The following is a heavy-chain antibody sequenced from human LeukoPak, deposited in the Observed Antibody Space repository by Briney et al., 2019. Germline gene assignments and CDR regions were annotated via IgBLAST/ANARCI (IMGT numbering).Heavy chain of an antibody. V-gene: IGHV3-30*18. CDR1: GFTFSSYG. CDR2: ISYDGSNK. J-gene: IGHJ4*02. Sequence: GGSLRLACAASGFTFSSYGMHWVRQAPGEGLEWVAVISYDGSNKYYADSVKGRFTISRDNSKNTLYLQMNSLRAEDTAVYYCAEGATYYYDSSGYEIDYWGQGTLVTVSS. D-gene: IGHD3-22*01. CDR3: AEGATYYYDSSGYEIDY.